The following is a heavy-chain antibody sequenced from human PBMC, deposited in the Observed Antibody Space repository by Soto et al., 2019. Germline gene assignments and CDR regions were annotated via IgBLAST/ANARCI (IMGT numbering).Heavy chain of an antibody. CDR1: GYTFTSYA. D-gene: IGHD3-10*01. Sequence: ASVKVSCKASGYTFTSYAMHWVRQAPGQRLEWMGWINAGNGNTKYSQKFQGRVTITRDTSASTAYMELSSLRSEDTAVYYCARDGRGVVGTDYYYYYMDVWGKGTTVTVSS. CDR2: INAGNGNT. J-gene: IGHJ6*03. V-gene: IGHV1-3*01. CDR3: ARDGRGVVGTDYYYYYMDV.